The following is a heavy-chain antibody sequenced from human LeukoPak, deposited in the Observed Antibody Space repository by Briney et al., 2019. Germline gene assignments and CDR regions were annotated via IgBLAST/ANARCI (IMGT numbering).Heavy chain of an antibody. D-gene: IGHD3-10*01. CDR1: GGSISSGPYY. V-gene: IGHV4-39*07. CDR3: ARGPYVLLWFGERNYNWLDP. J-gene: IGHJ5*02. Sequence: PSETLSLTCTVSGGSISSGPYYWGWIRQPPGKGLEWIGEINHSGSTNYNPSLKSRVTISVDTSKNQFSLKLSSVTAADTAVYYCARGPYVLLWFGERNYNWLDPWGQGTLVTVSS. CDR2: INHSGST.